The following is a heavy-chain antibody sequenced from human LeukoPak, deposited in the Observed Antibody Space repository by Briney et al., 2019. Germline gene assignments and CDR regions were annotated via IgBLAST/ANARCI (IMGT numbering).Heavy chain of an antibody. D-gene: IGHD3-9*01. CDR3: ARHPSKYDILTGYYIAPPDY. Sequence: SETLSLTCTVSGGSISSSDDHWGWIRQPPGKGLEWIGTIYYSGNTYDNPSLKSRLTISVDTSKNQFSLKLSSVTAADTAVYYCARHPSKYDILTGYYIAPPDYWGQGTLVTVSS. V-gene: IGHV4-39*01. J-gene: IGHJ4*02. CDR2: IYYSGNT. CDR1: GGSISSSDDH.